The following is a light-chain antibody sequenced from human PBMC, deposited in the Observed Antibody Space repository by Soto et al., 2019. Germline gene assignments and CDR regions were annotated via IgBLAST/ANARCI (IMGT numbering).Light chain of an antibody. CDR2: GAS. Sequence: EIVMTQSPATLSVSPGGIATLSCRASQSVSSNLAWYQQKPGQAPRLLIYGASTRATGIPARFSGSGSGTEFTLTISSLQSEDFAVYYCQQYNNWPPWTLGQGTKVDIK. CDR1: QSVSSN. V-gene: IGKV3-15*01. CDR3: QQYNNWPPWT. J-gene: IGKJ1*01.